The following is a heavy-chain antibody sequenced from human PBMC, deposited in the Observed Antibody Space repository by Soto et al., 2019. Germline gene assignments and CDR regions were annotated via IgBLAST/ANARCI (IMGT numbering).Heavy chain of an antibody. CDR1: GITVSSSY. CDR3: VRERAAYWYDP. Sequence: EVQLVETGGGLIQPGGSLRLSCEVSGITVSSSYVSWVRQAPGKGLEWVAVIYGGGDTYYADSVKGRFTISRGNFNNTLYLQMSRLRVEDTARYFCVRERAAYWYDPWGQGTLVTVSS. CDR2: IYGGGDT. V-gene: IGHV3-53*02. J-gene: IGHJ5*02.